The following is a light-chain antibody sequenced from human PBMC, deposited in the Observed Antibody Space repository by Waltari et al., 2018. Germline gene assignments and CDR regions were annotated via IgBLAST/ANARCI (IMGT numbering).Light chain of an antibody. V-gene: IGKV3-11*01. J-gene: IGKJ4*01. Sequence: EIVLTQSPATLSLSPGERATLSCRASQSVSSYLAWYQQKPGQAPRLLIYDAYNRATGIPARFSGSGSGTDFTLTISSLEPEDIAVYYCQQRSNWPPTFGGGTKVEIK. CDR1: QSVSSY. CDR2: DAY. CDR3: QQRSNWPPT.